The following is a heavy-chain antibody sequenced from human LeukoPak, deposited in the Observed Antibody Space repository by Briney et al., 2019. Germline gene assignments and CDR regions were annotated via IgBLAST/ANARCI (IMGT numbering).Heavy chain of an antibody. D-gene: IGHD6-6*01. CDR2: IYYTGTT. Sequence: SETLSLTCTVSGGSISGYYWSWIRQPPGKGLELIGHIYYTGTTKYNPSLKSRVTISVDTSKNQFSLKLSSVTAADTAVYYCARHKEYSSSSAWFDPWGQGTLVTVSS. V-gene: IGHV4-59*01. CDR1: GGSISGYY. J-gene: IGHJ5*02. CDR3: ARHKEYSSSSAWFDP.